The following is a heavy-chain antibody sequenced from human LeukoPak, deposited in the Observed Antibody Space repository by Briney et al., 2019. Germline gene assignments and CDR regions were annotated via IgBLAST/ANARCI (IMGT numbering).Heavy chain of an antibody. CDR2: ISTSSSYI. CDR1: GFTFSRNS. D-gene: IGHD6-19*01. Sequence: PGGSLRLSCAASGFTFSRNSMNWVRQAPGKGLEWVSSISTSSSYIYYADSVKGRFTISRDNAKNSLYLQMNSLRAEDMALYYCAKDAAVAGTGWDAFDIWGQGTMVTVSS. V-gene: IGHV3-21*04. CDR3: AKDAAVAGTGWDAFDI. J-gene: IGHJ3*02.